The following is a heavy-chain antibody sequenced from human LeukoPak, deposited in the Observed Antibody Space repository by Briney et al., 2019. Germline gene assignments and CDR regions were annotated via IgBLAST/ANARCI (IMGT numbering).Heavy chain of an antibody. J-gene: IGHJ5*02. CDR1: GGTFSSYA. CDR2: ISAYNGNT. D-gene: IGHD3-22*01. V-gene: IGHV1-18*01. CDR3: ARDGVVVITTAWFDP. Sequence: ASVKVSCKASGGTFSSYAIGWVRQAPGQGLEWMGWISAYNGNTNYAQKLQGRVTMTTDTSTSTAYMELRSLRSDDTAVYYCARDGVVVITTAWFDPWGQGTLVTVSS.